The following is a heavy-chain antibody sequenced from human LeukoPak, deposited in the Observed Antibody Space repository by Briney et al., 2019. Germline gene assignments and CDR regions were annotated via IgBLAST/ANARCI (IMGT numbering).Heavy chain of an antibody. CDR3: ATIAVAGQPRGY. CDR2: ISSSSSYI. Sequence: PGGSLRLSCAASGFTFSTYSMNWVRQAPGKGLEGVSSISSSSSYIYYADSVKGRFTISRDNAKNSLYLQMNSLRAEDTAVYYCATIAVAGQPRGYWGQGTLVTVSS. D-gene: IGHD6-19*01. CDR1: GFTFSTYS. J-gene: IGHJ4*02. V-gene: IGHV3-21*01.